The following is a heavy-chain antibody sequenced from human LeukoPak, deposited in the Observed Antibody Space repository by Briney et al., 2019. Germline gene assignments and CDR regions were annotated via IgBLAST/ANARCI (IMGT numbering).Heavy chain of an antibody. J-gene: IGHJ3*02. CDR2: IKSKTDGGTT. D-gene: IGHD1-26*01. Sequence: PGGSLRLSCAASGLTFSNAWISWVRQAPGKGLEWVGRIKSKTDGGTTDYAAPVKSRFTISRDDSKNTLYLQMNSLKTEDTAVYYCTTRVGATLWGLNDAFDIWGQGTMVTVSS. V-gene: IGHV3-15*01. CDR3: TTRVGATLWGLNDAFDI. CDR1: GLTFSNAW.